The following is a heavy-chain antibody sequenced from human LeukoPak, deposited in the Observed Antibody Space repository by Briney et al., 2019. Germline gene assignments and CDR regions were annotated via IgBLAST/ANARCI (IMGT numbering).Heavy chain of an antibody. Sequence: GASVKVSCKASGYTFTGHYIHWVRQAPGQGLEWMGWINPNSGGTNYAQKFQGRVTMTRDTSISTAYMELSRLRSDDTAVYYCAREDGSGSYNGEIDYWGQGTLVTVSS. J-gene: IGHJ4*02. CDR3: AREDGSGSYNGEIDY. CDR2: INPNSGGT. D-gene: IGHD3-10*01. CDR1: GYTFTGHY. V-gene: IGHV1-2*02.